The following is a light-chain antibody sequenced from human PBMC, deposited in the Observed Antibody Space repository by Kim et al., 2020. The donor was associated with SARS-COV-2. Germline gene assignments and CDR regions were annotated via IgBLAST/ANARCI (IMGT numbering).Light chain of an antibody. CDR2: SAS. V-gene: IGKV1-NL1*01. J-gene: IGKJ2*01. CDR3: HQYYDTHT. Sequence: DIQMTQSPSSLSASVGDRVTITCRASQDIRYSVAWYQQKPGRVPKVLLYSASGLESGVPSRFSGSGSGADYTLTISSLQPEDFATYYCHQYYDTHTFGQGTKLEIK. CDR1: QDIRYS.